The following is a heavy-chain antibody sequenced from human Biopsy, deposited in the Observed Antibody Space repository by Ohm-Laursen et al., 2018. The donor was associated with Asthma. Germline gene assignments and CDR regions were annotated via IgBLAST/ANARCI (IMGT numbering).Heavy chain of an antibody. Sequence: SQTLSLTCTVSGGSISSGAYYWSWVRQPPGKGLEWIGYIYYIGSTYYNPSLKSRVAISLDTSKNQFSLKLSSVTAVDTAVYFCARRGGVRRYFDPWGQGTLVTVSS. CDR2: IYYIGST. D-gene: IGHD3-16*01. CDR3: ARRGGVRRYFDP. CDR1: GGSISSGAYY. J-gene: IGHJ5*02. V-gene: IGHV4-30-4*01.